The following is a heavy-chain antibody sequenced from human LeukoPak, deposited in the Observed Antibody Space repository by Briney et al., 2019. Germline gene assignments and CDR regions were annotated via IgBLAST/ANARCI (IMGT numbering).Heavy chain of an antibody. CDR3: ARDLSGSSYFDY. J-gene: IGHJ4*02. CDR2: ISSSGTKI. Sequence: GGSLRLSCAASGFTFSSYEMNWVRQAPGKGLEWVSHISSSGTKIYSADSVKGRFTISRDNAKNSLYLQMSSLRAEDTAVYYCARDLSGSSYFDYWGQGTLVTVSS. CDR1: GFTFSSYE. V-gene: IGHV3-48*03. D-gene: IGHD1-26*01.